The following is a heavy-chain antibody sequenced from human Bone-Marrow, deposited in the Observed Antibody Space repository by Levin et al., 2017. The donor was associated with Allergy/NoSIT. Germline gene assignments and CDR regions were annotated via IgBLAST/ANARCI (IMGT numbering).Heavy chain of an antibody. J-gene: IGHJ4*02. Sequence: GESLKISCAASGFTFSDYYMSWIRQAPGKGLEWVSYISSSGSYSNYAESVKGRFTISRDNAKNSLYLQMNSLRAEDTAVYYCVRHSRALGYWGQGTLVTVSS. CDR2: ISSSGSYS. V-gene: IGHV3-11*03. CDR3: VRHSRALGY. D-gene: IGHD1-26*01. CDR1: GFTFSDYY.